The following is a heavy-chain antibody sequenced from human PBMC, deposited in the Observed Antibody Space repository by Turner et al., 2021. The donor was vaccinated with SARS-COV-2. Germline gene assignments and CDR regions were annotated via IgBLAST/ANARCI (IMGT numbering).Heavy chain of an antibody. J-gene: IGHJ5*02. CDR3: ARGSIVVVTPAIIRGFDP. V-gene: IGHV4-4*02. D-gene: IGHD2-2*01. Sequence: VQLQESGPGPVKSSRTLSLSSAVAGGPISSSNWWTWVRQPPGKGLEWIGEIYHSWSTHYNPSLKSLVTISVDKSKNQFSLKLSSVTAADTAVYYCARGSIVVVTPAIIRGFDPWGQGTLVTVSS. CDR2: IYHSWST. CDR1: GGPISSSNW.